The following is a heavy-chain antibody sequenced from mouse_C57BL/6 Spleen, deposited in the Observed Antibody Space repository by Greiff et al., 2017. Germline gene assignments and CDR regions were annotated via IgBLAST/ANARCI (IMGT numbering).Heavy chain of an antibody. CDR2: ISGGGGNT. V-gene: IGHV5-9*01. CDR3: AKPYYYGSSQYYFDY. CDR1: GFTFSSYT. Sequence: DVMLVESGGGLVKPGGSLKLSCAASGFTFSSYTMSWVRQTPEKRLEWVATISGGGGNTYYPDSVKGRFTISRDNAKNTLYLQMSSLRSEDTALYYCAKPYYYGSSQYYFDYWGQGTTLTVSS. D-gene: IGHD1-1*01. J-gene: IGHJ2*01.